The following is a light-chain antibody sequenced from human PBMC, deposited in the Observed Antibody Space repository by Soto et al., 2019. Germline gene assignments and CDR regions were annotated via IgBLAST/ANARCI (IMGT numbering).Light chain of an antibody. V-gene: IGKV1-39*01. Sequence: DIQMTQSPSSLSASVGDRVTITCRASRSISRYLNWYQQKPGKAPKLLIYAASSLQSGVASRFSGSGSGTDVTLTISSLQPQDFVTYYCQQSYSTPRTFGQATKVSIK. J-gene: IGKJ1*01. CDR2: AAS. CDR3: QQSYSTPRT. CDR1: RSISRY.